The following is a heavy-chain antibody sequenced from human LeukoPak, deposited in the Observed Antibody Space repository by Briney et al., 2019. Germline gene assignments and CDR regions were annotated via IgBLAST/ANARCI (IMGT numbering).Heavy chain of an antibody. V-gene: IGHV1-8*03. J-gene: IGHJ3*02. CDR2: MNPNRGNT. Sequence: VASVKVSCKASGYTFTSYDINWVRQATGQGLEWMGWMNPNRGNTGYAQKFQGRVTITRNTSISTAYMELSSLRSEDTAVYYCAREGDSSPDAFDIWGQGTMVTVSS. CDR1: GYTFTSYD. D-gene: IGHD6-13*01. CDR3: AREGDSSPDAFDI.